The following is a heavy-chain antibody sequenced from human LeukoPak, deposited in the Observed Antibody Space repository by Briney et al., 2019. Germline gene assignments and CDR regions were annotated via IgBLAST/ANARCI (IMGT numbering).Heavy chain of an antibody. CDR2: IYYSGST. D-gene: IGHD4-17*01. J-gene: IGHJ4*02. V-gene: IGHV4-59*12. CDR3: ARGSNDYRDYSFDY. Sequence: ASETLSLTCTVSGGSISSYYWSWIRQPPGKGLEWIGYIYYSGSTNYNPSLKSRVTISVDTSKNQFALQLNSVTPEDTAVYYCARGSNDYRDYSFDYWGQGTLVTVSS. CDR1: GGSISSYY.